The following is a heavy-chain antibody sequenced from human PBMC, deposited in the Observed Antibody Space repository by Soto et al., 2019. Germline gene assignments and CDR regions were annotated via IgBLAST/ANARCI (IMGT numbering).Heavy chain of an antibody. Sequence: SETLSLTCAVYGGSFSGYYWSWIRQPPGKGLEWIGEINHSGSTNYNPSLKSRVTISVDTSKNQFSLKLSSVTAADTAVYYCARGRVQLWLRYYYGMDVWGQGTTVTVSS. CDR1: GGSFSGYY. CDR2: INHSGST. V-gene: IGHV4-34*01. D-gene: IGHD5-18*01. J-gene: IGHJ6*02. CDR3: ARGRVQLWLRYYYGMDV.